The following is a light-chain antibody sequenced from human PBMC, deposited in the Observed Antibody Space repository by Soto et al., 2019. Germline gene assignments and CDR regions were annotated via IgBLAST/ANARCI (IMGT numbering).Light chain of an antibody. CDR3: SSYTSLNTVI. J-gene: IGLJ2*01. CDR1: SSDIGADDF. CDR2: EVT. Sequence: QSALTQPASVSGSPGQSITISCTGTSSDIGADDFVSWYQHHPDKTPKLIIFEVTYRPTGISHRFSASKSGNTASLTISGLEAEDEAYYYCSSYTSLNTVIFGGGTKVTVL. V-gene: IGLV2-14*01.